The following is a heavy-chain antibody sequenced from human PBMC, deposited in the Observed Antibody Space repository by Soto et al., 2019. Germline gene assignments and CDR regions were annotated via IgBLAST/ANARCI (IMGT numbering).Heavy chain of an antibody. J-gene: IGHJ4*02. CDR2: IWFDGSSE. CDR1: GFTFNNYG. D-gene: IGHD3-10*01. Sequence: QVQLVESGGGVVQPGRSLRLSCAASGFTFNNYGMHWVRHVPGKGLEWVAVIWFDGSSEYYADSVKDRFTISRDNSRDTLYLQMNSLRAEDTAVYFCARDRVFRGSGLTYFDYWGPGTLVTVSS. CDR3: ARDRVFRGSGLTYFDY. V-gene: IGHV3-33*01.